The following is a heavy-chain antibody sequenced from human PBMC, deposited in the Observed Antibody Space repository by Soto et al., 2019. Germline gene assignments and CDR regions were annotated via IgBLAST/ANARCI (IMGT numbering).Heavy chain of an antibody. Sequence: QVQLQESGPGLVKPSGTLSLTCAVSSGSISSSNWWSWVRQPPVKGLEWIGEIYHSGSTNYNPSLKSRVTISVDKSKNQFSLKLSSVTAADTAVYYCAAVLRWVKGDAFDIWGQGTMVTVSS. V-gene: IGHV4-4*02. D-gene: IGHD3-3*01. J-gene: IGHJ3*02. CDR2: IYHSGST. CDR1: SGSISSSNW. CDR3: AAVLRWVKGDAFDI.